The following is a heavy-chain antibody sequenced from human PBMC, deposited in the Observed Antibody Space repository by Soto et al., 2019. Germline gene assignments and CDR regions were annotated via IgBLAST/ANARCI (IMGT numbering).Heavy chain of an antibody. CDR1: GGSVSIGSYY. D-gene: IGHD3-3*01. Sequence: SDTLSLTCTVSGGSVSIGSYYWGWIRQSPGKGVEWIGYIYYSGSTNYNPSLKSRVTISVDTSKNQFSLKLSSVTAADTAVYYCASASIFGVVISSLGMDVWGQGSTVTV. CDR2: IYYSGST. V-gene: IGHV4-61*01. CDR3: ASASIFGVVISSLGMDV. J-gene: IGHJ6*02.